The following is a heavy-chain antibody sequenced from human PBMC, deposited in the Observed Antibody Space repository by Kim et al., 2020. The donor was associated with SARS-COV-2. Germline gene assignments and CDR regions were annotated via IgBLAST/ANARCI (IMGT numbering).Heavy chain of an antibody. J-gene: IGHJ4*02. CDR1: GFTFSSCG. CDR2: ISDDGSNK. V-gene: IGHV3-30*18. CDR3: AKWSGSGSYYNHFDY. Sequence: GGSLRLSCAASGFTFSSCGMHWVRQAPGKGLEWVTSISDDGSNKYSADSVKGRFTISRDNSKNTLYLQMNSLRAEDTAVYYCAKWSGSGSYYNHFDYWGQGTLVTVSS. D-gene: IGHD3-10*01.